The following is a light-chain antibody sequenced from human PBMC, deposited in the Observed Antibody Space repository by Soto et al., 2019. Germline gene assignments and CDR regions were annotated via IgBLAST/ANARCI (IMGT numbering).Light chain of an antibody. Sequence: QPVLTQPHSVSGSPGQSVTISCTGTSSDVGGYNCVAWYQQHPGKAPQLMIYDVTQRPSGVPDRFSGSKSGNTASLSISGLQAEDEADYYCCSYAGSSPLYVFGTGTKLTV. J-gene: IGLJ1*01. CDR2: DVT. CDR1: SSDVGGYNC. CDR3: CSYAGSSPLYV. V-gene: IGLV2-11*01.